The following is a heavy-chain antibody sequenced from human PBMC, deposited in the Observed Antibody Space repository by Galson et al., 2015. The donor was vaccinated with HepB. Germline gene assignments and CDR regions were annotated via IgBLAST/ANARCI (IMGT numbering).Heavy chain of an antibody. Sequence: SLRLSCAASGFSNTWVTWVRQAPGKGLEWVGHIKNKFDGGTSDYAAPVKGRFTISRDDSKNTVYLQMNSLKTEDTAIYYCAKDIPFTAGGAPAYWGQGTLVTVSS. V-gene: IGHV3-15*01. CDR1: GFSNTW. D-gene: IGHD3-16*01. CDR2: IKNKFDGGTS. J-gene: IGHJ4*02. CDR3: AKDIPFTAGGAPAY.